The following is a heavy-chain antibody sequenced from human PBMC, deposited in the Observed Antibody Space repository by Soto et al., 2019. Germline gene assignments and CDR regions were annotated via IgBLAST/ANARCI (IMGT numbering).Heavy chain of an antibody. V-gene: IGHV3-23*01. CDR2: ISGSGGST. CDR1: GFTFSSYA. D-gene: IGHD3-3*01. Sequence: PGGSLRLSCAASGFTFSSYAMSWVRQAPGKGLEWVSAISGSGGSTYYADSVKGRFTISRDNSKNTLYLQMNSLRAEDTAVYYCAKTYYDFWSGYQAFDIWGQGTTVTVSS. J-gene: IGHJ3*02. CDR3: AKTYYDFWSGYQAFDI.